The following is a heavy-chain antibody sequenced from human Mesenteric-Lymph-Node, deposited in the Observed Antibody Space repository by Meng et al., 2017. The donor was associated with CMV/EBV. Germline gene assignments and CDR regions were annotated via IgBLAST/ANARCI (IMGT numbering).Heavy chain of an antibody. Sequence: SETLSLTCTVSGGSISSSSYYWSWIRQPPGKGLEWIGEINHSGSTNYNPSLKSRVTISVDTSKNQFSLKLSSVTAADTAVYYCASKVLYCSGGSCYGPPSVWGQGTTVTVSS. CDR1: GGSISSSSYY. V-gene: IGHV4-39*07. J-gene: IGHJ6*02. D-gene: IGHD2-15*01. CDR2: INHSGST. CDR3: ASKVLYCSGGSCYGPPSV.